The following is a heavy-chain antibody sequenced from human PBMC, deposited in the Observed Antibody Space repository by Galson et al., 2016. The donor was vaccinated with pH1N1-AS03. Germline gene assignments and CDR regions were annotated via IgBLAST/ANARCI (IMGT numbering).Heavy chain of an antibody. CDR2: ISGYNINA. V-gene: IGHV1-18*01. D-gene: IGHD2-2*01. CDR1: GYKFTSYG. Sequence: PVKVSCKASGYKFTSYGVSWVRQAPGQGLEWMGWISGYNINAKYAEKFQGRVTLTTDKSTSTAYMELRSLTSDDTAVYFCARDGDIVIVPSAIDYYGMDVWGQGTTVTVSS. J-gene: IGHJ6*02. CDR3: ARDGDIVIVPSAIDYYGMDV.